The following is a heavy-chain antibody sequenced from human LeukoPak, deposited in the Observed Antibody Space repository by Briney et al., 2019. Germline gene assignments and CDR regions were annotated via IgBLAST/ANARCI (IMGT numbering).Heavy chain of an antibody. V-gene: IGHV1-8*01. D-gene: IGHD7-27*01. CDR1: GYSFTSYD. Sequence: ASVKVSCKASGYSFTSYDINWVRQATGQGLEWRGWMNPNSGNTGYAQKFQGRVTMTRNTSISTAYMELSSLRSEDTAVYYCARPFLNWGSPGYWGQGTLVTVSS. J-gene: IGHJ4*02. CDR3: ARPFLNWGSPGY. CDR2: MNPNSGNT.